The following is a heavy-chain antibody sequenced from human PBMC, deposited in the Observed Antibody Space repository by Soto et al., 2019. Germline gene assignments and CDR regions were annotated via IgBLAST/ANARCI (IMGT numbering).Heavy chain of an antibody. CDR3: ARDSGYCSGGSCYLAEYFQH. D-gene: IGHD2-15*01. Sequence: ASVKVSCKASGYTFTSYAMHWVRQAPGQRLEWMGWINAGNGNTKYSQKLQGRVTITRDTSASTAYMELSSLRSEDTAVYYCARDSGYCSGGSCYLAEYFQHWGQGTLVTVSS. V-gene: IGHV1-3*01. J-gene: IGHJ1*01. CDR2: INAGNGNT. CDR1: GYTFTSYA.